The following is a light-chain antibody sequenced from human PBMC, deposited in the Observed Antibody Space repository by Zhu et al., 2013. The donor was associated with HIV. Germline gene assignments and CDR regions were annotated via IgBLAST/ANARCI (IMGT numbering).Light chain of an antibody. CDR2: DNN. CDR1: NSNIGNNY. Sequence: QSVLTQPPSVSAAPGQMVTVSCSGSNSNIGNNYVSWYQQLPGTAPKLLIYDNNKRPSGIPDRFSGSKSGTSATLGITGLQTGDEADYYCGTWDSSLSSYVFGTGTKVTVL. V-gene: IGLV1-51*01. J-gene: IGLJ1*01. CDR3: GTWDSSLSSYV.